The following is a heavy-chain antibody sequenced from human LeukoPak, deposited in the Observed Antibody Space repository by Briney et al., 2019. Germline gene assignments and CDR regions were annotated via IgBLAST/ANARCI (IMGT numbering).Heavy chain of an antibody. CDR1: GFTFRSYW. CDR2: ILGDGSIT. Sequence: GGSLRLSCAASGFTFRSYWMHWVRQAPGKGLVRVSRILGDGSITDYADSVKGRFTISRDNAKNTLYLLMNNLRAEDTAVYYCARDRSSGWYPSGYWGQGTLVTVSS. CDR3: ARDRSSGWYPSGY. D-gene: IGHD6-19*01. V-gene: IGHV3-74*01. J-gene: IGHJ4*02.